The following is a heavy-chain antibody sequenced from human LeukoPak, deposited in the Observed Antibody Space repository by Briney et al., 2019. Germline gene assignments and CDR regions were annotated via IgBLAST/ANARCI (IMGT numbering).Heavy chain of an antibody. D-gene: IGHD2-8*01. J-gene: IGHJ3*02. CDR2: VSSSGTT. V-gene: IGHV4-31*03. CDR1: GGSISRDGHY. Sequence: SETLSLTCTVSGGSISRDGHYWSWIRQYPGKGLESIGSVSSSGTTTYNPSLKSRVTISLDTSQNQFSLNLRSLTAADTAMYYCAREMLREAFDIWGQGTMVTVSS. CDR3: AREMLREAFDI.